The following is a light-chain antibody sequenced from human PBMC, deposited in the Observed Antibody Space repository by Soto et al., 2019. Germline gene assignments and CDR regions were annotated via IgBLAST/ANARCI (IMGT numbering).Light chain of an antibody. Sequence: EIVMTQSPATLSVSPGARGTLSCRASQSVSSNLAWYQQKPGQAPRLLMYGASTRATGIPARFSGSGSGTEFTLTISSLQSEDFAVYYCQQYNSWPFTFGPGTKVDIK. V-gene: IGKV3-15*01. CDR3: QQYNSWPFT. CDR2: GAS. CDR1: QSVSSN. J-gene: IGKJ3*01.